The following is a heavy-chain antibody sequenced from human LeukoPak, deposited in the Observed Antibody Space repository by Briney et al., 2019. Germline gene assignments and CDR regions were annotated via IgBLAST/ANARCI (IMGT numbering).Heavy chain of an antibody. V-gene: IGHV3-7*01. D-gene: IGHD2-2*01. Sequence: GGPLRLSCAASGFTFSSYWMSWVRQAPGKWLEWVANIKQDGSEKYYVDSVKGRFTISRDNAKNSLYLQMNSLRAEDTAVYYCARVGYCSSTSCYAPSGVAFDIWGQGTMVTVSS. CDR2: IKQDGSEK. CDR3: ARVGYCSSTSCYAPSGVAFDI. CDR1: GFTFSSYW. J-gene: IGHJ3*02.